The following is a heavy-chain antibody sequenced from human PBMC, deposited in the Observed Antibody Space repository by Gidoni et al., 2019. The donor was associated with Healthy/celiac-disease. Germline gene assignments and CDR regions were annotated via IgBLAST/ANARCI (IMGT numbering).Heavy chain of an antibody. V-gene: IGHV3-30-3*01. CDR1: GFTFSSYA. D-gene: IGHD2-8*01. CDR2: ISYDGSNK. CDR3: ARSPYCTNGVCSNWFDP. Sequence: QVQLVESGGRVVQPGRSLRLSCAASGFTFSSYAMHWVRQAPGKGLEWVAVISYDGSNKYYADSVKGRFTISRDNSKNTLYLQMNSLRAEDTAVYYCARSPYCTNGVCSNWFDPWGQGTLVTVSS. J-gene: IGHJ5*02.